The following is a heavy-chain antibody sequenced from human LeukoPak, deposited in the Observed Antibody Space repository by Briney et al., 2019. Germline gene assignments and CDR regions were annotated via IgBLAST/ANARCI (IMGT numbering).Heavy chain of an antibody. J-gene: IGHJ4*02. CDR2: INAGNGNT. V-gene: IGHV1-3*01. D-gene: IGHD1-26*01. CDR1: GYTFTSYA. Sequence: GASVKVSCKASGYTFTSYAMHWVRQAPGQRLEWMGWINAGNGNTKYSQKFQGRVTITRDTSASTAYMELSSLRSEDTAVYYCARDLSGSYYIYFDYWGQGTLVTVSS. CDR3: ARDLSGSYYIYFDY.